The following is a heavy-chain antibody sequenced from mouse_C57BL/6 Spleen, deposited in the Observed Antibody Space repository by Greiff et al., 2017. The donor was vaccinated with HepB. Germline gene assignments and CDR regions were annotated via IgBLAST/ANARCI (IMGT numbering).Heavy chain of an antibody. Sequence: VQLQESGPGLVAPSQSLSITCTVSGFSLPSYAISWVRQPPGKGLAWLGVLWTGGGTNYNSALKSRLSISKDDSKSQVFLKMNRLQTDDTARYYCARNVYDYDGYFDVWGTGTTVTVSS. J-gene: IGHJ1*03. V-gene: IGHV2-9-1*01. CDR2: LWTGGGT. D-gene: IGHD2-4*01. CDR1: GFSLPSYA. CDR3: ARNVYDYDGYFDV.